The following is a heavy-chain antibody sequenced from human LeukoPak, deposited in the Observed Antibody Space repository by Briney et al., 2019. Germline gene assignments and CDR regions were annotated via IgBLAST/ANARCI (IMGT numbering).Heavy chain of an antibody. CDR3: AKDDRWLQFCC. Sequence: GGTLRLSCAASGFTFSSYGMSWVRQAPGKGLEWVAAISNSGGNTYYADSVRGRFTISRDNSRNTLYLQMNSLRAEDTAVYYCAKDDRWLQFCCWGQGTLVTVSS. J-gene: IGHJ4*02. V-gene: IGHV3-23*01. CDR2: ISNSGGNT. D-gene: IGHD5-24*01. CDR1: GFTFSSYG.